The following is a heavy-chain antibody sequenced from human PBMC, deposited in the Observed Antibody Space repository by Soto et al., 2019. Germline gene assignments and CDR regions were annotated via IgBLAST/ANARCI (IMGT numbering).Heavy chain of an antibody. J-gene: IGHJ4*02. Sequence: QVQLVQSGTEVKKPGASVKVSCQASGYSISAYYIHWVRQAPGQGLEWMGWIDPKNGGTVSAQKFQGRLTMTRDTSISTVYMDLSGLTSDDTALYYCGRDDYGIFPYWGQGSLVILSS. D-gene: IGHD3-10*01. V-gene: IGHV1-2*02. CDR1: GYSISAYY. CDR2: IDPKNGGT. CDR3: GRDDYGIFPY.